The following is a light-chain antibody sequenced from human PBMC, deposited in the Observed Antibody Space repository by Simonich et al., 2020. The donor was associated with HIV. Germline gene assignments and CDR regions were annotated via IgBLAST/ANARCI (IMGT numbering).Light chain of an antibody. V-gene: IGKV3-15*01. Sequence: EIVLTQSPGTLPLSPGERANLSCRASQRVTSNYLAWFQHKPGLAPRLLIYGASTRATRIPARFSGSGSGTEFTLTISSLQSEDFAVYYCQQYNNWPALTFGGGTKVEIK. CDR1: QRVTSN. CDR3: QQYNNWPALT. CDR2: GAS. J-gene: IGKJ4*01.